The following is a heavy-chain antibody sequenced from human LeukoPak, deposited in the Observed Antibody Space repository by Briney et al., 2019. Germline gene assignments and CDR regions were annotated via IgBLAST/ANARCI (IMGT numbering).Heavy chain of an antibody. D-gene: IGHD2-2*01. J-gene: IGHJ5*02. CDR1: GFTFSSYA. Sequence: GGSLRLSCAASGFTFSSYAMSWVRQAPGKGLEWVSYISSSSSTIYYADSVKGRFTISRDNAKNSLYLQMNSLRDEDTAVYYCARDRWGYQLPWFDPWGQGTLVTVSS. V-gene: IGHV3-48*02. CDR3: ARDRWGYQLPWFDP. CDR2: ISSSSSTI.